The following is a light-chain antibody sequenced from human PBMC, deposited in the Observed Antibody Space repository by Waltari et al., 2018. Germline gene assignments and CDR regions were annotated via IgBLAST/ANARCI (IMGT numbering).Light chain of an antibody. CDR3: QQSYGIPYT. Sequence: DIEMTQSPSSLSASVGDRVTITCRASESISSYLNWYQQKPGKAPKVLIYSESTLQSGVPLRFSGSRSGTEFTLTINSLQPEDFATYYCQQSYGIPYTFGRGTKVEIK. V-gene: IGKV1-39*01. CDR1: ESISSY. CDR2: SES. J-gene: IGKJ2*01.